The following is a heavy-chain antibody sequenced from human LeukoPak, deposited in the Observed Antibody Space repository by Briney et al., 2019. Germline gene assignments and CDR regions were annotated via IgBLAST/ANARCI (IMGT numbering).Heavy chain of an antibody. CDR3: ARGEYSSSWYPFDY. J-gene: IGHJ4*02. CDR1: GYTFTGYD. D-gene: IGHD6-13*01. V-gene: IGHV1-8*01. CDR2: MKSNSGDT. Sequence: GASVKVSCKTSGYTFTGYDSNWVRQAPGQGLEWMGWMKSNSGDTHFAQKFQGRVTMTRDTSISTAFMELSSLRSEDTAVYYCARGEYSSSWYPFDYWGQGSPVTVSS.